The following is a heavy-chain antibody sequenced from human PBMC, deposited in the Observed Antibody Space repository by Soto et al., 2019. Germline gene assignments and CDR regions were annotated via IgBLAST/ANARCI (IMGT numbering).Heavy chain of an antibody. CDR2: INPSGGST. D-gene: IGHD3-22*01. J-gene: IGHJ3*02. CDR3: VRVGPGYYDSSGYPQGAFDI. Sequence: ASVKVSCKASGYTFTTYYMHWVRQAPGQGLEWMGIINPSGGSTRYAQKFQGRVTITRDTSTSTVYMELSSLRSEDTAVYYCVRVGPGYYDSSGYPQGAFDIWGQGTMVTVSS. V-gene: IGHV1-46*03. CDR1: GYTFTTYY.